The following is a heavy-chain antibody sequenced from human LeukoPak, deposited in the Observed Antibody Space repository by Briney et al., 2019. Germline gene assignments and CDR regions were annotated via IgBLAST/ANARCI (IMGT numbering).Heavy chain of an antibody. D-gene: IGHD4-17*01. J-gene: IGHJ4*02. V-gene: IGHV3-23*01. Sequence: GGPLRLSCAASGFTFSSYAMSWVRQAPGKGLEWVSAISGSGGSTYYADSVKGRFTISRDNSKNTLYLQMNSLRAEDTAVYYCAKVVDYGDYPFDYRGQGTLVTVSS. CDR1: GFTFSSYA. CDR2: ISGSGGST. CDR3: AKVVDYGDYPFDY.